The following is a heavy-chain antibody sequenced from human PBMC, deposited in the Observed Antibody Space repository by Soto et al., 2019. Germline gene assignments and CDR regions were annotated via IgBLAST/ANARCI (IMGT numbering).Heavy chain of an antibody. V-gene: IGHV3-15*01. Sequence: EVQLVESGGGLVKPGGSLRLSCAASGFTFSNAWMMWVRQAPGKGLEWVGRIKSKTDGGTTDYAAPVKDRFTISRDDSKNTPYLQMTSLKTDDTAVYYCTTAGCSSGWSMGYWGQGTLVTVSS. CDR2: IKSKTDGGTT. J-gene: IGHJ4*02. CDR3: TTAGCSSGWSMGY. CDR1: GFTFSNAW. D-gene: IGHD6-19*01.